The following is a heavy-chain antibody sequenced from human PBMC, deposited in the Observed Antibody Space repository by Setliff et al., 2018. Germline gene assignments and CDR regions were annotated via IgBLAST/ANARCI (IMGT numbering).Heavy chain of an antibody. CDR2: IYYTGNT. CDR3: ARVVPLGGTDR. D-gene: IGHD1-1*01. V-gene: IGHV4-59*12. CDR1: GASISSNY. Sequence: PSETLSLTCSVSGASISSNYWSWIRQSPGKGLEWIGYIYYTGNTYYNPSLKSRVTISVDTSKNQFSLNLSSVTAADTAIYYCARVVPLGGTDRWGQGTVVTVSS. J-gene: IGHJ5*02.